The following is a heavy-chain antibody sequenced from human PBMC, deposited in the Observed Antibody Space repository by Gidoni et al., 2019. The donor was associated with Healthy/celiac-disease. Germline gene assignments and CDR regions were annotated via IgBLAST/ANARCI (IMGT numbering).Heavy chain of an antibody. CDR1: GFPCSRYA. CDR2: ISGSGGST. CDR3: AKTHTMIVVHTTLDY. Sequence: EVQLLESGGGLVQPGGSLRLSCAASGFPCSRYAMSWVRQAQGKGLEWVSAISGSGGSTYYADSVKGRFTISRDNSKNTLYLQMNSLRAEDTAVYYCAKTHTMIVVHTTLDYWGQGTLVTVSS. D-gene: IGHD3-22*01. J-gene: IGHJ4*02. V-gene: IGHV3-23*01.